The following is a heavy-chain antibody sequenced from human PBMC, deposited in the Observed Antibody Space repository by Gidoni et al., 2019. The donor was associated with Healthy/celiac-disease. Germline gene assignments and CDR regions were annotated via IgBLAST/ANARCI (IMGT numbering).Heavy chain of an antibody. CDR3: ARGYYTAMVAEDGMLDY. CDR1: GGSFSGYY. J-gene: IGHJ4*02. D-gene: IGHD5-18*01. CDR2: HNHCGSN. V-gene: IGHV4-34*01. Sequence: QVQLQQRRAGLLKLSETMSLTCAVSGGSFSGYYWSWIRQPPGKGLEGIGEHNHCGSNNYNPSLKGRVTISVDTSKNQFSLKLSSVTAADTAVYYCARGYYTAMVAEDGMLDYWGQGTLVTVSS.